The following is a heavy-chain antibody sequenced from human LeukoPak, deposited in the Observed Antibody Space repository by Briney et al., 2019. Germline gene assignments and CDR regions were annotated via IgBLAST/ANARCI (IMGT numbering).Heavy chain of an antibody. D-gene: IGHD3-10*01. CDR3: ATDLLPNYYGSGSYYNMNDY. V-gene: IGHV1-24*01. CDR1: GYTLTELS. CDR2: FDPEDGET. J-gene: IGHJ4*02. Sequence: ASVNVSCKVSGYTLTELSMHWVRQAPGKGLEWMGGFDPEDGETIYAQKFQGRVTMTEDTSTDTAYMELSSLRSEDTAVYYCATDLLPNYYGSGSYYNMNDYWGQGTLVTVSS.